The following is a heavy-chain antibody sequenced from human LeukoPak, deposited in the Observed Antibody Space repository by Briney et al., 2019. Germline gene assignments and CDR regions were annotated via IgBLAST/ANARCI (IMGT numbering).Heavy chain of an antibody. Sequence: GGSLRLSCAAYGLTFNTYWMNWVRQAPGKGLEWVANTSPDGNEKYYADFVKGRLSIFRDNANSILYLQMNSLRGEDTAVYYCLPGKGYWGQGTLVTVSS. CDR3: LPGKGY. D-gene: IGHD4-23*01. CDR1: GLTFNTYW. V-gene: IGHV3-7*01. J-gene: IGHJ4*02. CDR2: TSPDGNEK.